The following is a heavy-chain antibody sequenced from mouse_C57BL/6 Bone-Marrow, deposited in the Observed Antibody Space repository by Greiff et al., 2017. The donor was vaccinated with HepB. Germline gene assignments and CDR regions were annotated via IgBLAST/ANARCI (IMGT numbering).Heavy chain of an antibody. CDR3: ASLYYDYDEDVFYAMDY. J-gene: IGHJ4*01. CDR1: GFTFTDYY. Sequence: EVKLMESGGGLVQPGGSLSLSCAASGFTFTDYYMSWVRQPPGTALEWLGFIRNKANGYTTEYSASVKGRFTISRDNSQSILYLQMNALRAEDSATYYCASLYYDYDEDVFYAMDYWGQGTSVTVSS. CDR2: IRNKANGYTT. D-gene: IGHD2-4*01. V-gene: IGHV7-3*01.